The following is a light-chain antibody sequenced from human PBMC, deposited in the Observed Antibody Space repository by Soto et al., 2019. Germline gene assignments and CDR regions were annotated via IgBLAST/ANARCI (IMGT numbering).Light chain of an antibody. Sequence: IQLTQSPSSLSASVGDRVTITCRASQGISSYLGWYQQKPGKAPNLLIYDASTLHSGVPSRFSGSGSGTQFTLTISSLQPDDFATYYCQQYNTYSYTFGQGTKVDIK. CDR3: QQYNTYSYT. CDR1: QGISSY. CDR2: DAS. J-gene: IGKJ2*01. V-gene: IGKV1-9*01.